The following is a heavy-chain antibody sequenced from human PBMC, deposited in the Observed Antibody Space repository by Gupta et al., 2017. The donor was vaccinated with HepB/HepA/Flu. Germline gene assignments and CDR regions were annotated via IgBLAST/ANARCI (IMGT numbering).Heavy chain of an antibody. Sequence: QVQLVESGGGVVQPGGSLRLSGAASGLTLSCYGLHLVRQAPGKGLEWVAVISYDGSNKYYADSVKGRFTISRDNSKNTLYLQMNSLRAEDTAVYYCAKIRHYGDTHDAFDIWGQGTMVTVSS. CDR3: AKIRHYGDTHDAFDI. CDR2: ISYDGSNK. V-gene: IGHV3-30*18. J-gene: IGHJ3*02. CDR1: GLTLSCYG. D-gene: IGHD4-17*01.